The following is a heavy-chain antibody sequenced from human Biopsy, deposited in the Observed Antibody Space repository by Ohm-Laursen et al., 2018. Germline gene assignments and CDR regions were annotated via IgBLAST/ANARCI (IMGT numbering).Heavy chain of an antibody. CDR1: GFTFSSCW. J-gene: IGHJ4*02. Sequence: GSLRLSCTASGFTFSSCWMHWVRQAPGKGLVWVSRINSDGSNTSYADFVKGRFTISRDNAKNMIYMEMNSLRADDTAVYYCAKDSLVEATRLDYWGQGTLVTVSS. V-gene: IGHV3-74*01. CDR2: INSDGSNT. D-gene: IGHD3-16*01. CDR3: AKDSLVEATRLDY.